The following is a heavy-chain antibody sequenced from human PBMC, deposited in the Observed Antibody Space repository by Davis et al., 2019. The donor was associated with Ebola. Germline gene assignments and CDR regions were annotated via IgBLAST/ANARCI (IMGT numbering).Heavy chain of an antibody. CDR1: GGSISSSSYY. CDR3: ARQVLLWFGELFFPTDFDY. CDR2: IYYSGST. Sequence: SETLSLTCTVSGGSISSSSYYWGWIRQPPGKGLEWIGSIYYSGSTYYNPSLKSRVTISVDTSKNQFSLKLSSVTAADTAVYYCARQVLLWFGELFFPTDFDYWGQGTLVTVSS. V-gene: IGHV4-39*01. D-gene: IGHD3-10*01. J-gene: IGHJ4*02.